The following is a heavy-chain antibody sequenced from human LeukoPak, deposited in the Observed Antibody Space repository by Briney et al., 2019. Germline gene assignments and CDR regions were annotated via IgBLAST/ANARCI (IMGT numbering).Heavy chain of an antibody. J-gene: IGHJ6*04. CDR3: ANCGFGELYGYYYYGMDV. D-gene: IGHD3-10*01. Sequence: GGSLRLSCAASGFTFSSYAMSWVRQAPGKGREWVSAISGSGGSTYYADSGKGRFTISRDNSKNPLYLQMNSLRAEDTAVCYCANCGFGELYGYYYYGMDVWGKGTTVTVSS. CDR1: GFTFSSYA. CDR2: ISGSGGST. V-gene: IGHV3-23*01.